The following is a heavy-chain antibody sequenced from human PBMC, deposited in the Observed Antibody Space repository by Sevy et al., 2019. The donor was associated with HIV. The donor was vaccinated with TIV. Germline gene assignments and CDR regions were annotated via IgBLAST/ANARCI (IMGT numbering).Heavy chain of an antibody. Sequence: SETLSLTCSVSGGSMSIYYRSWVRQPPGKRLEWIGFTYYSGTTNYNPSLKSRVTILIDTSKNQFFLQLSPVTAADAAVYYCGSVGFNWNDVDYWGQGILVTVSS. CDR3: GSVGFNWNDVDY. CDR2: TYYSGTT. J-gene: IGHJ4*02. V-gene: IGHV4-59*01. D-gene: IGHD1-20*01. CDR1: GGSMSIYY.